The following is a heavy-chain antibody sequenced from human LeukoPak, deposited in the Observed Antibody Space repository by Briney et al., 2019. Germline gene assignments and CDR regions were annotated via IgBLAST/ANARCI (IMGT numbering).Heavy chain of an antibody. CDR3: ARGPLLRYFDC. D-gene: IGHD3-9*01. Sequence: SETLSLTCTVSGGSISSGDYYWGWIRQPPGKGLEWIGYIYYSGSTYYNPSLKSRVTISVDTSKNQFSLKLSSVTAADTAVYYCARGPLLRYFDCWGQGTLVTVSS. V-gene: IGHV4-30-4*01. J-gene: IGHJ4*02. CDR2: IYYSGST. CDR1: GGSISSGDYY.